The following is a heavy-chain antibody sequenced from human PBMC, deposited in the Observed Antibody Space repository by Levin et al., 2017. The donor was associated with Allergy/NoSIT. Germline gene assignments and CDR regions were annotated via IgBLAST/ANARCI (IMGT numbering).Heavy chain of an antibody. D-gene: IGHD6-13*01. J-gene: IGHJ4*02. V-gene: IGHV3-21*01. Sequence: PGGSLRLSCAASGFIFSTYSMSWVRQAPGKGLEWVSYISGSSNYIYYADSVKGRFTISRDNAKNSLYLQMNSLRVEDTAAYYCARPDISAGGLFDFWGQGILVTVSS. CDR1: GFIFSTYS. CDR3: ARPDISAGGLFDF. CDR2: ISGSSNYI.